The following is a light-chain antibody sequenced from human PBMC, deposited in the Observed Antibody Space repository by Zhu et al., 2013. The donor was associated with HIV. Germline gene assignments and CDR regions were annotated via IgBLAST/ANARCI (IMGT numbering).Light chain of an antibody. CDR1: QTISTW. Sequence: DIQMTQSPSTLSASVGDRVTLTCRASQTISTWLAWYQQKPGKAPKLLISKASNLESGVPSRFSASGSGTQFTLTITGLQPDDFATYYCQQYNSYSPWTFGQGTRVEIK. J-gene: IGKJ1*01. V-gene: IGKV1-5*03. CDR2: KAS. CDR3: QQYNSYSPWT.